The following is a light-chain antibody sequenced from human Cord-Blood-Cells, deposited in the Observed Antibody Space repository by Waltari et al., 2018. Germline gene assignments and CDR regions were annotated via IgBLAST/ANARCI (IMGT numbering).Light chain of an antibody. CDR2: DVS. Sequence: QSALTQPCSVSGSPGQSVTISCTGTSSDVGGYNYVSWYQQPPGKAPKLMIYDVSKRPSGVPDRFSGSKSGNTASLTISGLQAEDEADYYCCSYAGSYTLVFGGGTKLTVL. CDR1: SSDVGGYNY. CDR3: CSYAGSYTLV. V-gene: IGLV2-11*01. J-gene: IGLJ2*01.